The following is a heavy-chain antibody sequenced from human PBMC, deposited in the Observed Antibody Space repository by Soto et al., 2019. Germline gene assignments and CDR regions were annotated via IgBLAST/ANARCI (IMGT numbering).Heavy chain of an antibody. D-gene: IGHD6-13*01. J-gene: IGHJ4*02. Sequence: LRLSCAASGFTFKLYTMHWVRQAPGKGLEWVSFCTPSSSSISYADSVEGRFTISRDNARNSLYLQIHNLRAEDTAVYYCARDAASSLDHWGQGTLVTVSS. CDR1: GFTFKLYT. V-gene: IGHV3-21*01. CDR2: CTPSSSSI. CDR3: ARDAASSLDH.